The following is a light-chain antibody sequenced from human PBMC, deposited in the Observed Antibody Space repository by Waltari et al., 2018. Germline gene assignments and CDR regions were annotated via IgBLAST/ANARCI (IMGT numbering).Light chain of an antibody. V-gene: IGLV2-23*01. Sequence: QSALTPPASVSGSPGPSITIPCTGISSDVGSYNLLSWYQQHPGKAPKLMIYEGSERPSGVSNRFSGSKSGNTASLTISGLQAEDEADYYCCSYAGSSTPNWVFGGGTKLTVL. CDR2: EGS. CDR3: CSYAGSSTPNWV. J-gene: IGLJ3*02. CDR1: SSDVGSYNL.